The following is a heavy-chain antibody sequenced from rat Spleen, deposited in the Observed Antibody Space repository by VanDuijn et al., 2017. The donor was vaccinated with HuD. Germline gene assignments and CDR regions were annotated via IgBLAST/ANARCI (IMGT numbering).Heavy chain of an antibody. CDR3: TRQWYYFDY. CDR1: GFTYSNYV. D-gene: IGHD1-12*02. V-gene: IGHV5S23*01. Sequence: EVQLVESDGGLVQPGRSLKLSCAASGFTYSNYVMAWVRQAPTKGLEWVASISTGGGNTYYRDSVKGRFTISRDNVKSTLYLQMDSLRSEDTASYYCTRQWYYFDYWGQGVMVTVSS. CDR2: ISTGGGNT. J-gene: IGHJ2*01.